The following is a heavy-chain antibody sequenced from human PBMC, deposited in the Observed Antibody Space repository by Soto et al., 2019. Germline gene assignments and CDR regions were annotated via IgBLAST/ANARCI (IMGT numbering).Heavy chain of an antibody. CDR3: AHSRPPLLLDY. V-gene: IGHV2-5*02. CDR2: IYWDDDK. J-gene: IGHJ4*02. Sequence: QITLKESGPTLVKPTQTLTLTCTFSGFSLGTSGVGVGWIRQPPGTTLEWLALIYWDDDKRYSPSLNSRLTITKDTSKTQVVLTMTNMDPLYTATYYCAHSRPPLLLDYWGQGTLVTVSS. D-gene: IGHD6-6*01. CDR1: GFSLGTSGVG.